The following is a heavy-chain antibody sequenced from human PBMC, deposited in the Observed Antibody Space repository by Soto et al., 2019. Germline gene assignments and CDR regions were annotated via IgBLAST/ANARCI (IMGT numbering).Heavy chain of an antibody. V-gene: IGHV4-59*01. CDR3: ARDVVYDFWSGSRYMDV. J-gene: IGHJ6*03. Sequence: SETLSLTCTVSGGSISSYYWSWIRQPPGKGLEWIGYIYYSGSTNYNPSLKSRVTISVDTSKNQFSLKLSSVTAADTAVCYCARDVVYDFWSGSRYMDVWGKGTTVTVSS. CDR2: IYYSGST. D-gene: IGHD3-3*01. CDR1: GGSISSYY.